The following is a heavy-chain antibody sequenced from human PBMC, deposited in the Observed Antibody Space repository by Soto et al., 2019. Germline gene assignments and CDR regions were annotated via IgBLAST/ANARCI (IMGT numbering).Heavy chain of an antibody. CDR3: ARDLGVQEYYYGMDV. V-gene: IGHV3-23*01. CDR1: GFTFSTYA. J-gene: IGHJ6*02. Sequence: PGGSLRLSCAASGFTFSTYAMRWVRQAPGKGLEWVSIISGSGDSKYYAESVRGRFTITRDNSKNSLYLQMNSLRAEDTAVYYCARDLGVQEYYYGMDVWGQGTTVTVSS. CDR2: ISGSGDSK.